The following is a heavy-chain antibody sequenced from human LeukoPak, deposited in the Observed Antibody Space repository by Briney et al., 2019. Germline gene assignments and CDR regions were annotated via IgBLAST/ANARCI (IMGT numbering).Heavy chain of an antibody. Sequence: GGSLRLSCVASGFTFSSNGMHWVRQAPGKGLEWVAFIRYDGSNKYYADSVKGRFTISRDNSKNTLYLQMNSLRAEDTAVYYCARRTYPGGYYYMDVWGKGTTVTISS. D-gene: IGHD2-8*01. J-gene: IGHJ6*03. V-gene: IGHV3-30*02. CDR2: IRYDGSNK. CDR3: ARRTYPGGYYYMDV. CDR1: GFTFSSNG.